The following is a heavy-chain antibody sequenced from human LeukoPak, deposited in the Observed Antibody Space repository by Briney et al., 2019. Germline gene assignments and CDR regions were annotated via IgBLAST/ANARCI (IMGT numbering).Heavy chain of an antibody. J-gene: IGHJ4*02. CDR1: GFTFSSYW. Sequence: GGSLRLSCAAPGFTFSSYWMSWVRQAPGKRLEWVANIKQEGSEKYYVDSVKGRFTISRDNAKNSLYLQMNSLRAEDTAVYYCAREDGYNFCDYWGQGTLVTVSS. CDR2: IKQEGSEK. V-gene: IGHV3-7*01. CDR3: AREDGYNFCDY. D-gene: IGHD5-24*01.